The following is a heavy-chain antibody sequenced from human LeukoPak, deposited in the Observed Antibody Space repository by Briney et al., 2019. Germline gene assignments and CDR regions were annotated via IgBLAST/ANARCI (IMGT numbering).Heavy chain of an antibody. CDR1: GFTFSSHW. V-gene: IGHV3-7*01. CDR2: IKQDGNEK. CDR3: ARETKGMAYFDY. D-gene: IGHD5-24*01. Sequence: PGGSLRLSXAASGFTFSSHWMSWVRQAPGKGLEWVASIKQDGNEKYYLDSMKGRFTISRDNAKNSLYLQMNSLRAEDTAVYYCARETKGMAYFDYWGQGTLVIVSS. J-gene: IGHJ4*02.